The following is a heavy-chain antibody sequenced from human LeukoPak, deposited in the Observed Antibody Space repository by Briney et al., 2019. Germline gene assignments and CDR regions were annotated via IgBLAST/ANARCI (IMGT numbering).Heavy chain of an antibody. CDR1: GFTFSDYY. V-gene: IGHV3-7*01. CDR3: ARVAARLADY. Sequence: GGSLRLSCAASGFTFSDYYMSWIRQAPGKGLEWVANIKQDGSEKYYVDSVKGRFTISRDNAKNSLYLQMNSLRAKDTAVYYCARVAARLADYWGQGTLVTVSS. J-gene: IGHJ4*02. D-gene: IGHD6-6*01. CDR2: IKQDGSEK.